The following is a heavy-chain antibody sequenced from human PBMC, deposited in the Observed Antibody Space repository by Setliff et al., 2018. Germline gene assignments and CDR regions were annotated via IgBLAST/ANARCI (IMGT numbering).Heavy chain of an antibody. CDR2: IYYSGNT. CDR3: ARGKTFFGAFIRAFDI. Sequence: PETLSLTCSVSGGSIDSHYWSWIRQPPGKGLEWIGSIYYSGNTNYNPSLKSRVTISIDTSKNQFSLKLSSVTAADTAVYHCARGKTFFGAFIRAFDIWGQGRMVTVS. D-gene: IGHD3-3*01. J-gene: IGHJ3*02. CDR1: GGSIDSHY. V-gene: IGHV4-59*11.